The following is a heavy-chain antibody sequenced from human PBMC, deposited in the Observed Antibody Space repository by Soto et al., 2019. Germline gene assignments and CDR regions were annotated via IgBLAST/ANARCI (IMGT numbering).Heavy chain of an antibody. D-gene: IGHD5-12*01. CDR3: AVSAGYGGAFDV. Sequence: EKQLVESGGALAQPGGSLRLSCVGSGFTFSIYALTWVRQAPGKGLEWVSLITNNGDTTFFGDSVKGRFSISRDNSKNTLYLQLEKLRAEDRAVYYCAVSAGYGGAFDVWGQGTMVAVSS. CDR1: GFTFSIYA. V-gene: IGHV3-23*04. J-gene: IGHJ3*01. CDR2: ITNNGDTT.